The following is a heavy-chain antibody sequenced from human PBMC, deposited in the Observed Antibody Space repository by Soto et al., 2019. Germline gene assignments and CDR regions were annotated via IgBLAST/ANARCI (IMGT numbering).Heavy chain of an antibody. CDR2: VYYSGSA. D-gene: IGHD1-1*01. CDR3: ARDGNHYYYYGMDV. V-gene: IGHV4-59*01. CDR1: GGSISTYY. J-gene: IGHJ6*02. Sequence: SETLSLTCTVSGGSISTYYWTWIRQFPGKGLEWIGYVYYSGSAKYNHSLKSRVTISIDTSKNQFSLKLSSVTAADTAVYYCARDGNHYYYYGMDVWGQGTTVTVSS.